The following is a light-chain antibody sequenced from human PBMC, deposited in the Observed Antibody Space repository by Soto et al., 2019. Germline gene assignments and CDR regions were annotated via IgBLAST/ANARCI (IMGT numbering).Light chain of an antibody. Sequence: QSVVTQPPSASGTPGQRVTISCSGSSSNIGTNIVNWYQQLPGMAPKLLIFNNNQRPSGVPDRFSGSKSGTSASLAISGLQSEDEADYYCATWDDSLKGGVFGGGTKLTVL. CDR3: ATWDDSLKGGV. V-gene: IGLV1-44*01. CDR2: NNN. CDR1: SSNIGTNI. J-gene: IGLJ3*02.